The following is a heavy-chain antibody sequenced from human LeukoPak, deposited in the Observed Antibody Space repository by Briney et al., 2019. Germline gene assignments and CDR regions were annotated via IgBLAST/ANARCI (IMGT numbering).Heavy chain of an antibody. J-gene: IGHJ4*02. V-gene: IGHV3-53*01. D-gene: IGHD3-10*01. CDR1: GSTVSSNY. Sequence: GGSLRLSSAASGSTVSSNYMSWVRQAPGKGLEWVSVIYSGGSTYYADSVKGRFTISRDNSKNTLYLQMNSLRAEDTAVYYCARAHTYYYGSGSYVDYFDYWGQGTLVTVSS. CDR3: ARAHTYYYGSGSYVDYFDY. CDR2: IYSGGST.